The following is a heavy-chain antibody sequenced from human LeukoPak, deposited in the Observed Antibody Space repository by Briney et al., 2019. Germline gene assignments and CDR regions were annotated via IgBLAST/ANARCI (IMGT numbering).Heavy chain of an antibody. CDR1: GGSLRCYY. J-gene: IGHJ6*03. D-gene: IGHD3-3*01. V-gene: IGHV4-34*01. Sequence: SETLSLTCAVYGGSLRCYYWSWIRQPPGKGLEWIGEINHSGSTNYNPSLKSRVTISVDTSKNQFSLKLSSVTAADTAVYYCARGQRGFLDWSRPPYYYYYMDVWGKGTTVTVSS. CDR3: ARGQRGFLDWSRPPYYYYYMDV. CDR2: INHSGST.